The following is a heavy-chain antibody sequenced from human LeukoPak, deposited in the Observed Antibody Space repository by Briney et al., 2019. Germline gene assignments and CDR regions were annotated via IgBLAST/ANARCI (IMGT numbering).Heavy chain of an antibody. Sequence: SETLSLTCTVSGGSISSSGYYWSWIRQPPGKGLEWIGYIYHSGSTNSNPSLKSRVTISVDTSKNQFSLKLSSVTAADTAVYYCARRLSSGWYGMDGWGQGTTVTVSS. V-gene: IGHV4-61*05. CDR3: ARRLSSGWYGMDG. D-gene: IGHD6-19*01. CDR1: GGSISSSGYY. CDR2: IYHSGST. J-gene: IGHJ6*02.